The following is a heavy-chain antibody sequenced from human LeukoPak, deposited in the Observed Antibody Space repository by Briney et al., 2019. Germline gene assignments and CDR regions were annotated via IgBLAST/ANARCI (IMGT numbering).Heavy chain of an antibody. CDR3: ARVLFGYYGVDV. CDR1: GFXFSTYS. Sequence: GGSLRLSCAASGFXFSTYSMNWVRQAPGKGLEWVSSISGSSDYIFYADSVKGRFTMSRDNAKNSLYLQMNSLRAEDTAVYYCARVLFGYYGVDVWGQGTTVTVSS. D-gene: IGHD3-3*01. CDR2: ISGSSDYI. J-gene: IGHJ6*02. V-gene: IGHV3-21*01.